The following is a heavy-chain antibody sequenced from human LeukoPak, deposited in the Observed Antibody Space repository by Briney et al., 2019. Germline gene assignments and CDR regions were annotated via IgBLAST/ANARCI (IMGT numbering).Heavy chain of an antibody. D-gene: IGHD6-6*01. CDR1: GGSISSSSYY. Sequence: PSETLSLTCTVSGGSISSSSYYWGWIRQPPGKGLEWIGSIYYSGSTYYNPSLKSRVTISVDTSKNQFSLKLSSVTAADTAVYYCARGLRSSSSLFRNYYYYMDVWGKGTTVTVSS. V-gene: IGHV4-39*07. J-gene: IGHJ6*03. CDR3: ARGLRSSSSLFRNYYYYMDV. CDR2: IYYSGST.